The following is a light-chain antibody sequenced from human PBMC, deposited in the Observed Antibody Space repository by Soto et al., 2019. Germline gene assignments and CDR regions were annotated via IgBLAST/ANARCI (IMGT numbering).Light chain of an antibody. CDR2: GNN. J-gene: IGLJ2*01. Sequence: QSVLTQPPSVSGAPGQRVTISCTGSSANIGAGYDVQWYQQLPGTAPKVLIYGNNNRPSGVPDRFSGSKSGTSASLAITGLQAEDEADYYCQSYDSSLSGVLFGGGTQLTVL. CDR3: QSYDSSLSGVL. CDR1: SANIGAGYD. V-gene: IGLV1-40*01.